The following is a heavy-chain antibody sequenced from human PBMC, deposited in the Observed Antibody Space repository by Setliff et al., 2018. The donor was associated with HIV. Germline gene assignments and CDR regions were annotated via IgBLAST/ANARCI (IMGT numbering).Heavy chain of an antibody. D-gene: IGHD2-15*01. V-gene: IGHV3-20*04. CDR1: GFTFDDYG. Sequence: GGSLRLSCAASGFTFDDYGMSWVRQAPGKGLEWVSGINWNGGSTGYADSVKGRFTISRDNAKNSLYLQMNSLRAEDTALYYCARTDSSGGSCPGGYYYYYMDVWGKGTTVTVSS. CDR3: ARTDSSGGSCPGGYYYYYMDV. J-gene: IGHJ6*03. CDR2: INWNGGST.